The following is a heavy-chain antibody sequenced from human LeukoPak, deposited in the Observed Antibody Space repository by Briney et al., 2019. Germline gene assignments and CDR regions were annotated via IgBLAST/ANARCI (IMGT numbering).Heavy chain of an antibody. V-gene: IGHV1-18*01. J-gene: IGHJ4*02. CDR1: GYTFTSYG. Sequence: ASVKVSCKASGYTFTSYGISWVRQAPGQGLEWMGWISAYNGNTNYAQKLQGRVTMTTDTSTSTAYMELRSLRSDDTAVYYCAREPLRLGESSLIDYWGQGTLVTVSS. CDR2: ISAYNGNT. D-gene: IGHD3-16*02. CDR3: AREPLRLGESSLIDY.